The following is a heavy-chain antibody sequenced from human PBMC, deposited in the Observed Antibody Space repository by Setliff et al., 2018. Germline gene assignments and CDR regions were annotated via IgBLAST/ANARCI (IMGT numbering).Heavy chain of an antibody. CDR1: PYSFSGYY. CDR3: ARTKGFVDGYLDP. J-gene: IGHJ5*02. CDR2: INTNSGDT. V-gene: IGHV1-2*02. D-gene: IGHD3-10*01. Sequence: ASVKVSCKTSPYSFSGYYIHWVRRAPGQGLEWMGWINTNSGDTRYAQKFQGRVTMTRDTSISTAYMELSRLRSDDTAVYYCARTKGFVDGYLDPWGQGTLVTVSS.